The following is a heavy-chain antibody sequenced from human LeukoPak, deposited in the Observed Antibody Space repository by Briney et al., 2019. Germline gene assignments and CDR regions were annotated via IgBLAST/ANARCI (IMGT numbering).Heavy chain of an antibody. CDR1: GYTLTELS. CDR3: ATVAYCSSTSCSDYYSMDV. V-gene: IGHV1-24*01. CDR2: FDPEDGET. J-gene: IGHJ6*02. D-gene: IGHD2-2*01. Sequence: GASVTVSCKVSGYTLTELSMHWVRQAPGKGLEWMGGFDPEDGETIYAQKFQGRVTMTEDTSTDTAYMELSSLRSEDTAVYYCATVAYCSSTSCSDYYSMDVWGQGTTVTVSS.